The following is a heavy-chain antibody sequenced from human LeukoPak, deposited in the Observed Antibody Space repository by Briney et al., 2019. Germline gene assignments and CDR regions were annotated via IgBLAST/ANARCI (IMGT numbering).Heavy chain of an antibody. J-gene: IGHJ4*02. CDR2: IYSGGST. CDR3: ARDPPPYYYDSSGSHGDY. V-gene: IGHV3-66*02. Sequence: GGSLRLSCAASGFTVSSNYMSWVRQAPGKGLEWVSVIYSGGSTYYADSVKGRFTISRDNSKNTLYLQMNSLRAEDTAVYYCARDPPPYYYDSSGSHGDYWGQGTLVTVSS. CDR1: GFTVSSNY. D-gene: IGHD3-22*01.